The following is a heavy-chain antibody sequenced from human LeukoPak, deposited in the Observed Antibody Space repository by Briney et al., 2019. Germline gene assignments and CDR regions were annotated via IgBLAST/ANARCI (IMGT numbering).Heavy chain of an antibody. CDR2: IIPIFGTA. D-gene: IGHD3-10*01. CDR1: GYTFTSYG. J-gene: IGHJ6*03. CDR3: ARVASITMVRGLNYYYYMDV. Sequence: AASVKVSCKASGYTFTSYGISWVRQAPGQGLEWMGGIIPIFGTANYAQKFQGRVTITTDESTSTAYMELSSLRSEDTAVYYCARVASITMVRGLNYYYYMDVWGKGTTVTVSS. V-gene: IGHV1-69*05.